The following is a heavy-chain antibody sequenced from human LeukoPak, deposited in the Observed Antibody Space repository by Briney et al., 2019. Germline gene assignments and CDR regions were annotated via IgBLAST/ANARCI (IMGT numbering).Heavy chain of an antibody. CDR1: GFTFSSYS. CDR2: ISSGSSTI. J-gene: IGHJ4*02. V-gene: IGHV3-48*02. D-gene: IGHD6-19*01. Sequence: GGSLRLSCAASGFTFSSYSMNWVRQAPGKGLEWVSYISSGSSTIYYAHSLKGRFTISRDNAKNSLYLQMNSLRDEDTAVYYCARGGLEWLSYWGQGTLVTVSS. CDR3: ARGGLEWLSY.